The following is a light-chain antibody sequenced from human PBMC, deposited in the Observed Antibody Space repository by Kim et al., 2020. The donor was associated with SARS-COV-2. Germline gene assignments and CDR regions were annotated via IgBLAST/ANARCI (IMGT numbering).Light chain of an antibody. J-gene: IGLJ3*02. CDR3: QSYETSDLWV. CDR2: EDN. Sequence: NFMLTQPHSLSESPRETVTISCTRSSGSIARNYVQWYQQRPGSAPTTVIYEDNKRPSGVPDRFSGSVDSSSNSASLTISGLTTEDEADYFCQSYETSDLWVFGGGTKLTVL. CDR1: SGSIARNY. V-gene: IGLV6-57*04.